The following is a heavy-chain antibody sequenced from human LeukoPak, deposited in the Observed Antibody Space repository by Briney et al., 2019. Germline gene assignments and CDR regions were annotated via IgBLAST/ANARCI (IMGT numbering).Heavy chain of an antibody. V-gene: IGHV4-59*12. CDR1: GGSISSYY. Sequence: ASETLSLTCTVSGGSISSYYWSWIRQPPGKGLEWIGYIYYSGSTNYNPSLKSRVTISVDTSKNQFSLKLSSVTAADTAVYYCARDRGWGLSLAYWGQGALVTVSS. D-gene: IGHD3-16*02. CDR3: ARDRGWGLSLAY. J-gene: IGHJ4*02. CDR2: IYYSGST.